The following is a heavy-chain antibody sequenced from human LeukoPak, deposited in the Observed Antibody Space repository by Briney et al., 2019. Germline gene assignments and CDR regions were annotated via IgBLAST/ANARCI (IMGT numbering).Heavy chain of an antibody. CDR3: ARGTDVQWDY. CDR2: INHSGRT. Sequence: PAETLSLTCAVYGGSFSGYYWSWIRQPPGKGLEWIGEINHSGRTNYNPSLKSRVTISVGTSKDQFSLKLSSVTAADTAVYYCARGTDVQWDYWGQGTLVTVSS. V-gene: IGHV4-34*01. CDR1: GGSFSGYY. D-gene: IGHD1-26*01. J-gene: IGHJ4*02.